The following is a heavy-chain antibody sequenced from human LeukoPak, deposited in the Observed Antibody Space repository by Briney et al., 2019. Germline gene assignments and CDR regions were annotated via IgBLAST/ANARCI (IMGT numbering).Heavy chain of an antibody. CDR1: GYTFTTYY. V-gene: IGHV1-46*01. CDR2: INPSGGST. Sequence: ASVKVSCKASGYTFTTYYMHWVRQAPGQGLEWMGIINPSGGSTSYAQKFQGRVTMTRGTSTSTVYMELSSLRSEDTAVYYCARDGEVASSYGYYYYYMDVWGKGTTVTVSS. J-gene: IGHJ6*03. D-gene: IGHD5-18*01. CDR3: ARDGEVASSYGYYYYYMDV.